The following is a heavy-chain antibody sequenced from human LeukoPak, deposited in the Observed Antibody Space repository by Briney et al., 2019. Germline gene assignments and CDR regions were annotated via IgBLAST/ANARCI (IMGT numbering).Heavy chain of an antibody. V-gene: IGHV1-2*02. CDR1: GYTFTGYY. Sequence: ASVKVSCKASGYTFTGYYMHWVRQAPGQGLEWMGWINPNSGGTNYAQKFQGRVTMTRDTSISTAYMELSRLRSDDTAVYYCARDNDYVWGSYRLYYMDVWGKGTTVTVSS. CDR2: INPNSGGT. CDR3: ARDNDYVWGSYRLYYMDV. J-gene: IGHJ6*03. D-gene: IGHD3-16*02.